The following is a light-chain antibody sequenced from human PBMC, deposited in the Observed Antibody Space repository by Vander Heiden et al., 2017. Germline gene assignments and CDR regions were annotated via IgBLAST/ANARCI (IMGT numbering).Light chain of an antibody. V-gene: IGKV1-5*03. J-gene: IGKJ5*01. CDR1: QSISSW. Sequence: DIQMTQSPSTLSASVGDRVTITCRASQSISSWLAWYQQKPEKAPKLLLYKASTLESGVPSRFSGSGSGTEFTLTISSLQPDDFATYYCQQDNNYPITFGQGTRLEIK. CDR3: QQDNNYPIT. CDR2: KAS.